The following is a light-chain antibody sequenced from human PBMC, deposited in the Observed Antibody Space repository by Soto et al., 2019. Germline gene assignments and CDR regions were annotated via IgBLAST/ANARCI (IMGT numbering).Light chain of an antibody. CDR1: SSDVGGYNY. CDR3: SSYISIGNVG. J-gene: IGLJ1*01. V-gene: IGLV2-14*01. CDR2: EVS. Sequence: QSVLTQPASVSGSPGQSITISCTGTSSDVGGYNYVSWYQQYPGKAPKVMIYEVSHRPSGVSNRFSGSKSGNTASLTISGLRAEDEADYSCSSYISIGNVGFGTGTTLTVL.